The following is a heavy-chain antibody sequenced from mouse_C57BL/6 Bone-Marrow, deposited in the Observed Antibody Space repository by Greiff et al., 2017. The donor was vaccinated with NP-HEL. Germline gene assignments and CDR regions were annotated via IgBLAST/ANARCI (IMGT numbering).Heavy chain of an antibody. J-gene: IGHJ1*03. D-gene: IGHD1-1*01. V-gene: IGHV1-15*01. CDR2: IDPETGGT. Sequence: QVHVKQSGAELVRPGASVTLSCKASGYTFTDYEMHWVKQTPVHGLEWIGAIDPETGGTASNQKFTGKAILTAANSSSTAYMELRSLTSEDSAVYYCTRGDYGSSFYWYVDGWGTGTTVTVSS. CDR3: TRGDYGSSFYWYVDG. CDR1: GYTFTDYE.